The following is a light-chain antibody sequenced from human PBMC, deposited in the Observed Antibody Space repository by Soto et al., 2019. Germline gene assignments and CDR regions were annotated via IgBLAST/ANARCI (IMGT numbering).Light chain of an antibody. CDR3: KSYAGSNTYV. CDR2: EVF. CDR1: KCALGVYCF. V-gene: IGLV2-8*01. Sequence: QPVLTQPPSASGTPGQSVTISCTATKCALGVYCFVSWYQHLPGKAPRLIIYEVFQRPSGVPDRFPGSKSGNTASLTVSGLQAADEADYFCKSYAGSNTYVFGSGTKVTVL. J-gene: IGLJ1*01.